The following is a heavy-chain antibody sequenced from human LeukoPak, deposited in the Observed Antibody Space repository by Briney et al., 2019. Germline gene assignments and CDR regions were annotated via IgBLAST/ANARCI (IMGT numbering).Heavy chain of an antibody. CDR2: IIDYGGDP. Sequence: ASVKVSCKASGYNFTRFTISWVRQAPGQRPEWKGWIIDYGGDPQYSEKFKGRITLTTDRSTRTAYMELTNLKYDDTARYYCVREGIYLAFDLWGQGTLVSVSS. CDR1: GYNFTRFT. D-gene: IGHD3-16*02. CDR3: VREGIYLAFDL. J-gene: IGHJ5*02. V-gene: IGHV1-18*01.